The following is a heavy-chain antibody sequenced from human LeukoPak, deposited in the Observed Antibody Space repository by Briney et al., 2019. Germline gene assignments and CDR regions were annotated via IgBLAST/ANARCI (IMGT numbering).Heavy chain of an antibody. CDR3: ARAPPAFIAVAGTSDY. D-gene: IGHD6-19*01. V-gene: IGHV3-21*01. Sequence: GGSLRLSCAAPGFTFSSYSMNWVRQAPGKGLEWVSAISSSSSYIYYADSVKGRFTISRDNAKNPLYLQMNSLRAEDTAVYYCARAPPAFIAVAGTSDYWGQATLVTVCS. CDR2: ISSSSSYI. J-gene: IGHJ4*02. CDR1: GFTFSSYS.